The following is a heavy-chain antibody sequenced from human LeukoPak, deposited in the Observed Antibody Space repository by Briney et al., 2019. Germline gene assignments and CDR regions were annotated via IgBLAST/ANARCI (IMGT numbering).Heavy chain of an antibody. CDR2: IYYSGST. Sequence: SETLSLTCTVSGGPISSYYWSWIRQPPGKGLEWIGYIYYSGSTNYNPSLKSRVTISVDTSKNQFSLKLSSVAPADTAVYYCARAHSDYGGSSSYYFDYWGQGTLVTVSS. CDR3: ARAHSDYGGSSSYYFDY. J-gene: IGHJ4*02. D-gene: IGHD4-23*01. V-gene: IGHV4-59*01. CDR1: GGPISSYY.